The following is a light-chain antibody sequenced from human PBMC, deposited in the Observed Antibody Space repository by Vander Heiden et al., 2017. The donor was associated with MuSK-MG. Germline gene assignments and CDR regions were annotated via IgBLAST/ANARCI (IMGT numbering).Light chain of an antibody. J-gene: IGKJ4*01. V-gene: IGKV3-20*01. CDR1: QSVSSGN. CDR3: QRYGRLPLT. CDR2: DGS. Sequence: IGLPQSPGTLSLSQGERATLSCRASQSVSSGNFAWYQQKPGQTPRLLIYDGSNRATDTPDRFSGSGSGTDFTLTISRLEPEDFGIYYCQRYGRLPLTFGGGTKVEIK.